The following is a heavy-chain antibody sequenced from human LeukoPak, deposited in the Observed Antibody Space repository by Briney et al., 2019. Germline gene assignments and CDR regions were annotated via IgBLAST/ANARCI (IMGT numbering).Heavy chain of an antibody. J-gene: IGHJ4*02. V-gene: IGHV1-69*13. D-gene: IGHD4-17*01. Sequence: ASVKVSCKASGGTFSSYAISWVRQAPGQGLEWMGGIIPIFGTANYAQKFQGRVTITADESTSTAYMELSSLRSEDTAVYYCARDENRVTTDFDYWGQGTLVTVSS. CDR3: ARDENRVTTDFDY. CDR2: IIPIFGTA. CDR1: GGTFSSYA.